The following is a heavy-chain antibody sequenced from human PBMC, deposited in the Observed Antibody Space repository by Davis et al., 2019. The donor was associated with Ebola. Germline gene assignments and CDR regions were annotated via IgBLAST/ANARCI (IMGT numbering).Heavy chain of an antibody. J-gene: IGHJ5*02. D-gene: IGHD2-2*01. V-gene: IGHV1-69*04. CDR1: GGTFSSYA. CDR2: IIPILGIA. CDR3: ASGQLEYQLLSGWFDP. Sequence: SVKVSCKASGGTFSSYAISWVRQAPGQGLEWMGRIIPILGIANYAQKFQGRVTITADKSTSTAYMELSSLRSEDTAVYYCASGQLEYQLLSGWFDPWGQGTLVTVSP.